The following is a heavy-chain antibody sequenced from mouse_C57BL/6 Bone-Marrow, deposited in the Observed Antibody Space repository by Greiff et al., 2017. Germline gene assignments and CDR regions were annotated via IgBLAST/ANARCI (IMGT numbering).Heavy chain of an antibody. V-gene: IGHV5-6*01. J-gene: IGHJ3*01. CDR3: ARLGLRQFAY. Sequence: EVKLMESGGDLVKPGGSLKLSCAASGFTFSSYGMSWVRQTPDKMLEWVATISSGGSYTYYPDSVKGRFTISRDNAKNTLYLQMSSLKSEDTAMYYCARLGLRQFAYWRQGTLVTVYA. CDR1: GFTFSSYG. CDR2: ISSGGSYT. D-gene: IGHD2-4*01.